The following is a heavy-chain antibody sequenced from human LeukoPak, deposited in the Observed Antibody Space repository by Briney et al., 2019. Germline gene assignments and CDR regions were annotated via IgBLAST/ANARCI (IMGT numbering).Heavy chain of an antibody. J-gene: IGHJ4*02. CDR2: IYHRGST. V-gene: IGHV4-38-2*02. Sequence: SETLSLTCTVSGYSISDGYYWGWIRQPPGKGLEWVGSIYHRGSTYYNPSLRSRVTISPDRSKKKFSLKLTSVTAADTAVYFCARGAEYYAIWRGYAGYSDYWGQGISVTVSS. CDR3: ARGAEYYAIWRGYAGYSDY. D-gene: IGHD3-3*01. CDR1: GYSISDGYY.